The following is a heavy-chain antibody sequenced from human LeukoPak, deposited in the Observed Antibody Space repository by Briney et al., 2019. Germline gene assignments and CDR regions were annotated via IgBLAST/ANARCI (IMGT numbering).Heavy chain of an antibody. J-gene: IGHJ4*02. CDR2: ISSSSSTI. V-gene: IGHV3-48*04. CDR3: ARDATGESIAVFDY. D-gene: IGHD6-19*01. Sequence: GGSLRLSCGTSEFNFSTYSMNWVRQAPGKGLEWVSYISSSSSTIYYADSVKGRFTISRDNAKNSLYLQMNSLRAEDTAKYYCARDATGESIAVFDYWGQGTLVTVSS. CDR1: EFNFSTYS.